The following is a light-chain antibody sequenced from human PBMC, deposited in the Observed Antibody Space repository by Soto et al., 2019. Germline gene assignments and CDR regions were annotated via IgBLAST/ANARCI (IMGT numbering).Light chain of an antibody. Sequence: QSALTQPASVSGSPGQSITISCTGTSSDVGGYNYVSWYQQHPGKAPKLMIYDVSNRPSGVSNRFSGSKSGNTASLTISGLQAEDDSDYYCSSYTSYTTNNYVFGTGTVVTVL. CDR1: SSDVGGYNY. V-gene: IGLV2-14*01. CDR2: DVS. CDR3: SSYTSYTTNNYV. J-gene: IGLJ1*01.